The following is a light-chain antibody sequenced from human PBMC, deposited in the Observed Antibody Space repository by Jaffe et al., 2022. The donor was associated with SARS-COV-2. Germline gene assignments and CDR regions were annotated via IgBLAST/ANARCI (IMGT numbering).Light chain of an antibody. CDR1: TLRSYY. V-gene: IGLV3-19*01. CDR2: GKN. Sequence: SSEVTQDPAVSVALGQTVRISCQGDTLRSYYANWYQQKPGQAPVLVMSGKNNRPSGIPDRFSGSISGNTASLTITGALAEDEADYYCNSRDSSEFHLPVFGGGTKLTVL. CDR3: NSRDSSEFHLPV. J-gene: IGLJ3*02.